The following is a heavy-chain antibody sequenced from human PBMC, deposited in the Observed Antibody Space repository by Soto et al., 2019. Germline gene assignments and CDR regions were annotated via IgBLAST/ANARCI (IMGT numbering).Heavy chain of an antibody. D-gene: IGHD6-6*01. CDR3: AKDLSYSSSVHQGWDYGMDV. CDR2: ISGSGTST. Sequence: PGGSLRLSCAASEFSFSSYAMSWVRQAPGKGLEWVSAISGSGTSTYYADSVKGRFTISRDNSKNTLYLQMNSLRAEDTAVYYCAKDLSYSSSVHQGWDYGMDVWGQGTTVTVSS. V-gene: IGHV3-23*01. CDR1: EFSFSSYA. J-gene: IGHJ6*02.